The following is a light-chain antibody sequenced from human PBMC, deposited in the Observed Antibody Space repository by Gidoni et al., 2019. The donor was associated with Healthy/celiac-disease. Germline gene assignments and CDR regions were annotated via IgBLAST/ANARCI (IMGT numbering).Light chain of an antibody. J-gene: IGKJ2*01. Sequence: IVMTQSPASLAVSLGERATINCKSSQRALYSSNNKNYLAWYQQKPGQPPKLLIYGASTRASGVPDRFSGSGSGTDFTLTIISLQAEDVAVYYCQQYYSTPYTFGQXTKLEIK. CDR2: GAS. V-gene: IGKV4-1*01. CDR3: QQYYSTPYT. CDR1: QRALYSSNNKNY.